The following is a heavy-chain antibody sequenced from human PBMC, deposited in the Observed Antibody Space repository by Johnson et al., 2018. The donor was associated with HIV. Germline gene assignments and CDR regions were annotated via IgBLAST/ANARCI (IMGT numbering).Heavy chain of an antibody. J-gene: IGHJ3*02. V-gene: IGHV3-74*02. D-gene: IGHD3-10*01. CDR3: ARVVGQLLWFGELLEDDAFDI. CDR2: INSDGSIT. CDR1: GFTFDEYG. Sequence: VQLVESGGGVVRPGGSLRLSCAASGFTFDEYGMSWVRQTPGKGLVWVSRINSDGSITTYADSVKGRFTISRDNAKNTLYLQMNSLRDEDTAVYYCARVVGQLLWFGELLEDDAFDIWGQGTMVTVSS.